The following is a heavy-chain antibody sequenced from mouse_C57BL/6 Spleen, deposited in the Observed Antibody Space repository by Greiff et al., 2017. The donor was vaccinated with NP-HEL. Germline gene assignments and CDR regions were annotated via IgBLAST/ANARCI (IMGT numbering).Heavy chain of an antibody. CDR1: GYTFTSYW. Sequence: VQLQQPGAELVKPGASVKVSCKASGYTFTSYWMHWVKQRPGQGLEWIGRIHPSDSDTNYNQKFKGKATLTVDKSSSTAYMQLSSLTSEDSAVYYCASPYYGNFRFLAYWGQGTLVTVSA. D-gene: IGHD2-1*01. CDR2: IHPSDSDT. J-gene: IGHJ3*01. CDR3: ASPYYGNFRFLAY. V-gene: IGHV1-74*01.